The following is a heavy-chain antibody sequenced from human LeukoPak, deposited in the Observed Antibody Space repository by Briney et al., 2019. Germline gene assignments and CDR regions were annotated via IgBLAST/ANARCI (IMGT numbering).Heavy chain of an antibody. Sequence: SQALSLTCAISGDSVSSNGAAWNWIRQSPSRGLEWLGRTYYRSKWYNDYAVSVKSRITINPDTSKNQFSLQLNSVTPEDTAVYYCARSPGVLERILDYWGQGTLVTVSS. CDR2: TYYRSKWYN. CDR3: ARSPGVLERILDY. D-gene: IGHD2-15*01. CDR1: GDSVSSNGAA. J-gene: IGHJ4*02. V-gene: IGHV6-1*01.